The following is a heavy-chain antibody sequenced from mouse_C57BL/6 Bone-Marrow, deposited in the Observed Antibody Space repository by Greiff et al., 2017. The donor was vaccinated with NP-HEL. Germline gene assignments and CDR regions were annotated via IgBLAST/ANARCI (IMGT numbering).Heavy chain of an antibody. CDR3: ARDGSSLSAMDD. J-gene: IGHJ4*01. Sequence: QVQLQQPGAELVKPGASVKMSCKASGYTFTSYWITWVKQRPGQGLEWIGDIYPGSGSTNYNEKFKSKATLTVDTSSSTAYMQLSSLTSEDSAVYYGARDGSSLSAMDDWGQGTSVTVSS. V-gene: IGHV1-55*01. CDR2: IYPGSGST. CDR1: GYTFTSYW. D-gene: IGHD1-1*01.